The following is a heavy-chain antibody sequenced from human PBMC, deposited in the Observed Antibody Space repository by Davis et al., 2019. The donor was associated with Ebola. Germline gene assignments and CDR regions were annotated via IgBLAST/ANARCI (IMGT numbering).Heavy chain of an antibody. CDR3: ARDQHIVATTGLGRTNLTYYYYYGMDV. D-gene: IGHD5-12*01. CDR1: GYIFSTYD. J-gene: IGHJ6*04. CDR2: MNPNSGNT. V-gene: IGHV1-8*01. Sequence: AASVKVSCKASGYIFSTYDINWVRQATGQGPEWMGWMNPNSGNTGYVQKFQGRVIMTRDTSTTTAYMELSSLSSEDTAVYYCARDQHIVATTGLGRTNLTYYYYYGMDVWGKGTTVTVSS.